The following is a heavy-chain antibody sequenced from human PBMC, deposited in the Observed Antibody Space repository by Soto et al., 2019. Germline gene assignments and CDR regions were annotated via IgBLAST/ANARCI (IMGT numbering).Heavy chain of an antibody. Sequence: HPGGSLRLSCAASGFTFSSYAVSWVRQAPGKGPEWISSISGSGSTIYYADSVKGRFTISRDNAKNSLYLQMNSLRAEDTAVYYCARATGYTNYGLDYWGEGALVTVSS. D-gene: IGHD2-8*01. CDR3: ARATGYTNYGLDY. J-gene: IGHJ4*02. CDR2: ISGSGSTI. CDR1: GFTFSSYA. V-gene: IGHV3-23*01.